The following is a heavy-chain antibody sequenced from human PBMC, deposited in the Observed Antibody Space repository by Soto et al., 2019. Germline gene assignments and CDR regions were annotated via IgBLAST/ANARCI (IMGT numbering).Heavy chain of an antibody. CDR2: INWNDDE. D-gene: IGHD2-15*01. V-gene: IGHV2-5*01. CDR3: AHRHDLGGFDI. CDR1: GFSLNTRAVG. J-gene: IGHJ3*02. Sequence: SGPTLVNPTQTLTLTCTFSGFSLNTRAVGVGWIRRPPGKALEWLALINWNDDERYSPSLKDRLTITKDTSRNHVVLTMTNVDPVDTATYYCAHRHDLGGFDIWGQGTTGTVSS.